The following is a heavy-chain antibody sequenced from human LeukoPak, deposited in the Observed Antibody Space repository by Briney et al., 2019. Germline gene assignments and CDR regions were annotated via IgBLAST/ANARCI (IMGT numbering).Heavy chain of an antibody. J-gene: IGHJ3*02. CDR2: INPSGGST. Sequence: ASVKVSCKASGYTFTSYYMHWVRQAPGQGLEWMGIINPSGGSTSYAQKFQGRVTMTRDTSTSTVYMELSSLRSEDTAVYYCARPYDILTGDDAFDIWGQGTMVTVSS. V-gene: IGHV1-46*01. CDR1: GYTFTSYY. CDR3: ARPYDILTGDDAFDI. D-gene: IGHD3-9*01.